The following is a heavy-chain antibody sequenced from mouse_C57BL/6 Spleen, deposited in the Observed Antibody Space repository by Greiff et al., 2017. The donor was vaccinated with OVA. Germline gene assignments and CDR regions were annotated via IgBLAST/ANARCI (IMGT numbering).Heavy chain of an antibody. V-gene: IGHV5-16*01. CDR3: AREVPYYYGSSYWYFDV. CDR1: GFTFSDYY. Sequence: EVKLQESGGGLVQPGSSMKLSCKASGFTFSDYYMAWVRQVPEKGLEWVANINYDGGSTYYLDSLKSRFIISRDNAKNILYLQMSSLKSEDTATDYCAREVPYYYGSSYWYFDVWGTGTTVTVSS. J-gene: IGHJ1*03. CDR2: INYDGGST. D-gene: IGHD1-1*01.